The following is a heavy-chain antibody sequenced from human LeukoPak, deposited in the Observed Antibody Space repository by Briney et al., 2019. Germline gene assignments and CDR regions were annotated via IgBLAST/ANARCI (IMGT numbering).Heavy chain of an antibody. J-gene: IGHJ3*02. CDR2: IYYSGST. Sequence: SETLSLTCTVSGGSINSSSYYWGWIRQPPGKGLEWIGSIYYSGSTYYNPSLKSRVTISVETSKNQFSLKLSSVTAADTAVYYCTRALSSGWDWGAFDIWGQGTMVTVSS. V-gene: IGHV4-39*01. CDR3: TRALSSGWDWGAFDI. CDR1: GGSINSSSYY. D-gene: IGHD6-19*01.